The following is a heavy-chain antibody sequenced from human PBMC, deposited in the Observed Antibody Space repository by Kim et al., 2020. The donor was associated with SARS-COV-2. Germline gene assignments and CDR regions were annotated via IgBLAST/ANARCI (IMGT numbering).Heavy chain of an antibody. D-gene: IGHD3-10*01. Sequence: GGSLRLSCAASGFTFSSYCMHWVRQAPGRGLVCVSRITSDGSSTSYADSVKGRFTISRDNAKNTLYLQMNSLRAEDTAVYYCARDKYYYGSGGGVIDYCSQGTLVSASS. CDR3: ARDKYYYGSGGGVIDY. CDR1: GFTFSSYC. V-gene: IGHV3-74*01. CDR2: ITSDGSST. J-gene: IGHJ4*02.